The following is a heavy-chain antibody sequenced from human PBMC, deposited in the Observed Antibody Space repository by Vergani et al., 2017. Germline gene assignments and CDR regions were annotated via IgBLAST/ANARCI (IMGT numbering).Heavy chain of an antibody. CDR2: VNWNGVGS. V-gene: IGHV3-20*04. CDR1: GFKFDDYG. J-gene: IGHJ4*02. D-gene: IGHD3-22*01. Sequence: EVQLVESGGRVVRPGGSLRLSCIASGFKFDDYGMNWVRHVPGKGLEWVAGVNWNGVGSAYADSVRGRFIISRDNAKNSLFLQMNSLRVEDTALYYCATNASSGYYPSYNVPDYWGQGTQVTVSS. CDR3: ATNASSGYYPSYNVPDY.